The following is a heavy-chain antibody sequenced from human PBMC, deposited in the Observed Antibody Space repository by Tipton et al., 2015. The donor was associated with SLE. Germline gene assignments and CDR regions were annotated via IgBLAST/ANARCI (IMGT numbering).Heavy chain of an antibody. J-gene: IGHJ3*02. V-gene: IGHV3-23*01. CDR1: GFTFSSYA. CDR2: ISGSGGST. Sequence: SLRLSCAASGFTFSSYAMSWVRQAPGKGLEWVSAISGSGGSTYYADSVKGRFTISRDNSKNTLYLQMNSLRAEDTAVYYCAKDRDYYDSSGYYDAFDIWGQGTTVTVSS. D-gene: IGHD3-22*01. CDR3: AKDRDYYDSSGYYDAFDI.